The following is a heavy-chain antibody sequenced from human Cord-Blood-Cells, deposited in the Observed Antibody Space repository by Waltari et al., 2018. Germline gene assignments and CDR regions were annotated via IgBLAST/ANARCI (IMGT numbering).Heavy chain of an antibody. CDR3: TIWGSPAPFDY. Sequence: EVQLVESGGGLVQPGGSLKLSCAASGFTFSGSAMHWVRQASGKGLEWVGRIRSKANSYATAYAASVKGRFTISRDDSKNTAYLQMNSLKTEDTAVYYCTIWGSPAPFDYWGQGTLVTVSS. V-gene: IGHV3-73*02. D-gene: IGHD7-27*01. CDR2: IRSKANSYAT. J-gene: IGHJ4*02. CDR1: GFTFSGSA.